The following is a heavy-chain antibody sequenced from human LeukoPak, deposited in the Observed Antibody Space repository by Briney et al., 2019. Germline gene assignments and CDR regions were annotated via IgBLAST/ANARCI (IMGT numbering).Heavy chain of an antibody. J-gene: IGHJ6*03. D-gene: IGHD1-26*01. CDR3: ARCSGSSYYYYYMDV. CDR1: GGSISSYY. CDR2: IYYSGST. Sequence: SETLSLTCTVSGGSISSYYWSWIRQPPGKGLEWIGYIYYSGSTNYNPSLKSRVTISVDTSKNQFSLKLSSVTAADTAVYYCARCSGSSYYYYYMDVWGKGTTVTISS. V-gene: IGHV4-59*01.